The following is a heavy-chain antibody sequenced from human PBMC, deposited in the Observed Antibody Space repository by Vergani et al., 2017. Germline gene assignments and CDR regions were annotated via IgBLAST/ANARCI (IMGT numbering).Heavy chain of an antibody. CDR1: GGSISSYY. J-gene: IGHJ6*03. Sequence: QVQLQESGPGLVKPSETLSLTCTVSGGSISSYYWSWIRQPPGKGLEWIGDISYSGSTNYNPSLKSRVTISVDTSKNQFSLKLSSVTAADTAVYYCARSVGYSYGYDYYYMDVWGKGTTVTVSS. D-gene: IGHD5-18*01. CDR2: ISYSGST. CDR3: ARSVGYSYGYDYYYMDV. V-gene: IGHV4-59*01.